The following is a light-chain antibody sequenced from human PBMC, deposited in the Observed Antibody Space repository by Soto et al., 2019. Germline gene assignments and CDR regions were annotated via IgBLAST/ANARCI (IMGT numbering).Light chain of an antibody. V-gene: IGLV2-14*01. Sequence: QSVLTQPASVSGSPGQSITISCTGTSSDVGGYNYVSWYQQHPGKAPKFMIYDVSNRPSGVSNRFSGSKSGNTASLTISGLHAEDEADYYCSSYTSSSTLGHVVFGGGTKLTVL. CDR2: DVS. CDR3: SSYTSSSTLGHVV. J-gene: IGLJ2*01. CDR1: SSDVGGYNY.